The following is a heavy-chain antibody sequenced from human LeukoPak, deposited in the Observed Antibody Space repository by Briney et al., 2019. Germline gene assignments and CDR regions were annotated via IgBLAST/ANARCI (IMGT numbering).Heavy chain of an antibody. V-gene: IGHV4-59*08. CDR1: GGSISGYY. D-gene: IGHD6-19*01. J-gene: IGHJ4*02. CDR2: IYYSGST. CDR3: ARREYSSGFYYFDY. Sequence: SSETLSLTCTVSGGSISGYYWSWIRQPPGKGLECLGYIYYSGSTNYNPSLKSRVTISIDTSKNHFSLKLSSVTAADTAVYYCARREYSSGFYYFDYWGQGTLVTVSS.